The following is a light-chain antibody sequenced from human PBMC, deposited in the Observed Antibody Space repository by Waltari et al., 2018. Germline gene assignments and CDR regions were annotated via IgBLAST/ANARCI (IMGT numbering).Light chain of an antibody. CDR3: QQYGSSIPFT. J-gene: IGKJ3*01. V-gene: IGKV3-20*01. CDR2: GAS. CDR1: QSVTASQ. Sequence: EIVLPPSPGTMSLSPGDRATLSCRASQSVTASQVAWYQQNPGQAPRLLIYGASTRATGTPDRFSGTGSGTDFSLTISGLEPEDFAVYFCQQYGSSIPFTFGPGTKV.